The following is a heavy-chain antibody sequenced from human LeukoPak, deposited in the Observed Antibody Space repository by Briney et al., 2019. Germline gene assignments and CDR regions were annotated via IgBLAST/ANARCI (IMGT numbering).Heavy chain of an antibody. J-gene: IGHJ6*04. Sequence: SETLSLTCAVYGPSFSGYYWSWIRQPPGKGLEWIGELNHSGSTNYNPSLKSRVTISVDTSKNQFSLKLSSVAAADTAVYYCASPGSGSYYRNYYYGMDVWGKGTTVTVSS. V-gene: IGHV4-34*01. D-gene: IGHD3-10*01. CDR2: LNHSGST. CDR1: GPSFSGYY. CDR3: ASPGSGSYYRNYYYGMDV.